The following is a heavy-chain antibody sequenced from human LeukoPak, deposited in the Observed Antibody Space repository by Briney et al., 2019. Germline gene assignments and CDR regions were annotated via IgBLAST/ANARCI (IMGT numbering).Heavy chain of an antibody. J-gene: IGHJ4*01. D-gene: IGHD6-6*01. CDR2: MYHSGNT. V-gene: IGHV4-4*02. CDR1: GGSISSNNW. CDR3: ARDVGARLPGY. Sequence: SETLSLTCAVSGGSISSNNWWSWVRQPPGKGLEWIGEMYHSGNTNYNPSPLSRATILVDKSKNQFSLKLNSVTAADTAVYYCARDVGARLPGYWGQGILVTVSS.